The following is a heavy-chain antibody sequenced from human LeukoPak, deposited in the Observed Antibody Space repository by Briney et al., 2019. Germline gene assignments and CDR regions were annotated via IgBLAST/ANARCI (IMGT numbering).Heavy chain of an antibody. D-gene: IGHD3-3*01. Sequence: ASVKVSCKASGYTFTSYDINWVRQATGQGLEWMGWINPNRGNTGYAQKVQGRVTMPRNTSISTDYMEQSSLRSEDTAVYYCARGGVRFLEWLSDRRPHYFDYWGQGTLVTVSS. CDR3: ARGGVRFLEWLSDRRPHYFDY. V-gene: IGHV1-8*01. CDR2: INPNRGNT. CDR1: GYTFTSYD. J-gene: IGHJ4*02.